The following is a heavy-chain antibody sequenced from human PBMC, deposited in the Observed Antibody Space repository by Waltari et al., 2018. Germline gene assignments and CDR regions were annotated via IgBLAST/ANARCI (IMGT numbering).Heavy chain of an antibody. Sequence: QVQLVQSGAEVKKPGASVKVSCKASGYTFTGYYMHWVRQAPGQGLEWMGRINPNSGGTNYAQKFQGRVTMTRDTSISTAYMELSRLRSDDTAVYYCARDYYDSSGYFTNAGHFDYWGQGTLVTVSS. J-gene: IGHJ4*02. CDR2: INPNSGGT. D-gene: IGHD3-22*01. CDR1: GYTFTGYY. CDR3: ARDYYDSSGYFTNAGHFDY. V-gene: IGHV1-2*06.